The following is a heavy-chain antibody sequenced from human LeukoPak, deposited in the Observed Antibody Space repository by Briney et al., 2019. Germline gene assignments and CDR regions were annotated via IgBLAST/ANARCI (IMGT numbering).Heavy chain of an antibody. D-gene: IGHD5-12*01. J-gene: IGHJ4*02. V-gene: IGHV3-23*01. CDR3: AKDRGPITDY. CDR2: ISAGGGTT. CDR1: GFTFSSYG. Sequence: AGGSLRLSCAASGFTFSSYGMSWVRQAPGKGLEWVSIISAGGGTTYYADSVRGRFTISRDNSKNTLYLQMNSLRAEDTAVYYCAKDRGPITDYWGQGTLVTVSS.